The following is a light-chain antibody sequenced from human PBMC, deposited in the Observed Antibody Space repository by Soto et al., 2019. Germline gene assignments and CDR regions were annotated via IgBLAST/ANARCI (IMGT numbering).Light chain of an antibody. CDR1: QSMGSN. Sequence: EIVLTQPPGTLSLSPGERATLSCRASQSMGSNLAWYQQKPGQAPRLLIYDASSRATGIPDRFSGGGSGTDFTLTISRLEPEDFAVYYCQQFSSYPLTFGGGTKV. V-gene: IGKV3-20*01. CDR2: DAS. J-gene: IGKJ4*01. CDR3: QQFSSYPLT.